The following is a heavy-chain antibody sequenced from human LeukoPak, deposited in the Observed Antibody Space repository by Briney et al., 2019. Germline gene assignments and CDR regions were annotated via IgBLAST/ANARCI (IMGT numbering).Heavy chain of an antibody. Sequence: PSQTLSLTCSVSGVSVSDGRYYWTWIRQHPGKGLEWIGYKYYSGSAKYNPSLKSRLTISIDTSKNQFSLHLSSVTAADTATYYCATPYCSSISCLDVFNMRGQGTRVTVSP. CDR1: GVSVSDGRYY. D-gene: IGHD2-2*01. CDR3: ATPYCSSISCLDVFNM. CDR2: KYYSGSA. J-gene: IGHJ3*02. V-gene: IGHV4-31*03.